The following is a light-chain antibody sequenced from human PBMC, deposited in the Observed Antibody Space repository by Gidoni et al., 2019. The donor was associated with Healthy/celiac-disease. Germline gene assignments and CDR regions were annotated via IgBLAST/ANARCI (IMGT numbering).Light chain of an antibody. Sequence: EIVMTQSPATLSVSPGERATLSCRASQSVSSNLAWYQQKPGQAPRLLIYGASTRATGIPARFSGSGSWTEFTLTISSLQSEDFAVYYCQQYNNWPPYSFGQXTKLEIK. V-gene: IGKV3-15*01. CDR2: GAS. CDR1: QSVSSN. J-gene: IGKJ2*03. CDR3: QQYNNWPPYS.